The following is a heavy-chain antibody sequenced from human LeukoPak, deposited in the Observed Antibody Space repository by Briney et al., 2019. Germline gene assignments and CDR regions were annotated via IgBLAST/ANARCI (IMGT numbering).Heavy chain of an antibody. CDR2: IIPIFGTA. V-gene: IGHV1-69*05. Sequence: GSSVKVSCKASGVTFSSYAISWVRQAPGQGLEWMGGIIPIFGTANYAQKFQARVTITTDESTSTAYIELSSLRSEDTAVYYCARVENYYYYYMDVWGKGTTVTVSS. J-gene: IGHJ6*03. CDR3: ARVENYYYYYMDV. D-gene: IGHD3-3*01. CDR1: GVTFSSYA.